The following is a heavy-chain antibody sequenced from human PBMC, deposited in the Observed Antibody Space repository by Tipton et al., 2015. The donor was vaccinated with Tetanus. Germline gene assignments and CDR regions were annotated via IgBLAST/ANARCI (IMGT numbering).Heavy chain of an antibody. Sequence: TLSLTCTVSGGSIGTYHWSWIRQPPGKRLEWIGYFYYSGNTNYNPSFKSRVTISLDTSKNQFSLNLRSVTAADTAVYYCANAWRQWLVPTFDYWGQGILVTVSS. D-gene: IGHD6-19*01. CDR3: ANAWRQWLVPTFDY. CDR2: FYYSGNT. CDR1: GGSIGTYH. V-gene: IGHV4-59*01. J-gene: IGHJ4*02.